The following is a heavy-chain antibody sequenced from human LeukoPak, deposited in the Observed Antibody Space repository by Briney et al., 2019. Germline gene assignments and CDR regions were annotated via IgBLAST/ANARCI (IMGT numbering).Heavy chain of an antibody. CDR1: GFTFSNYA. CDR3: AKRIPSQNPHYFDY. J-gene: IGHJ4*02. CDR2: ITGSGGRT. Sequence: GAFLRLSCAASGFTFSNYAMSWVRQAPGKGLEWVSSITGSGGRTYYADSVKGRFTISRDNSKNTLSLQMNSLRAEDTAFYYCAKRIPSQNPHYFDYWGQGTLVTVSS. D-gene: IGHD2-21*01. V-gene: IGHV3-23*01.